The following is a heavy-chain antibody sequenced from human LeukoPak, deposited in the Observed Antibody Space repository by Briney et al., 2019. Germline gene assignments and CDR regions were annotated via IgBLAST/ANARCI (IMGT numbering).Heavy chain of an antibody. CDR2: IIPIFGTA. Sequence: SVKVSCKASGGTFSSYAISWVRRAPGQGLEWMGGIIPIFGTANYAQKFQGRVTITADESTSTAYMELSSLRSEDTAVYYCARGGDVIPYYYGMDVWGQGTTVTVSS. D-gene: IGHD2-21*02. CDR1: GGTFSSYA. V-gene: IGHV1-69*13. J-gene: IGHJ6*02. CDR3: ARGGDVIPYYYGMDV.